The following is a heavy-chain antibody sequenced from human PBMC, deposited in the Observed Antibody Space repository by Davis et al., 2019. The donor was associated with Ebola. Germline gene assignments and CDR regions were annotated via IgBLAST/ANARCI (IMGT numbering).Heavy chain of an antibody. D-gene: IGHD4-23*01. V-gene: IGHV3-53*05. CDR3: VKDRRSSILTRGVYFDF. CDR1: GFSVSSNY. CDR2: IYTGDST. J-gene: IGHJ4*02. Sequence: GALKISCAASGFSVSSNYMSWVRQAPGKGLDWVSVIYTGDSTYYADSVKGRFTISRDDSKNTLYLQMTSLRPEDTALYYCVKDRRSSILTRGVYFDFWGQGTLASVSS.